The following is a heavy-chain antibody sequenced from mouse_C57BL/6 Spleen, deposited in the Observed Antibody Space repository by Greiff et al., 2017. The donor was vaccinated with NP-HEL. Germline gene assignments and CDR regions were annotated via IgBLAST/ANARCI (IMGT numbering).Heavy chain of an antibody. V-gene: IGHV1-50*01. Sequence: QVQLQQPGAELVKPGASVKLSCKASGYTFTSYWMQWVKQRPGQGLEWIGEIDPSDSYTNYTQKFKGKATLTVDTSSSTAYMQLSSLTSEDSAVYYCARSTVVDGGFAYWGQGTLVTVSA. CDR1: GYTFTSYW. CDR3: ARSTVVDGGFAY. J-gene: IGHJ3*01. CDR2: IDPSDSYT. D-gene: IGHD1-1*01.